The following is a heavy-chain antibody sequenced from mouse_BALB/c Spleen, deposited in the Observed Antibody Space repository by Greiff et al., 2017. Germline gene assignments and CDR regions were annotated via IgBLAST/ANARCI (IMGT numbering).Heavy chain of an antibody. CDR1: GYSITSDYA. CDR2: ISYSGST. J-gene: IGHJ3*01. Sequence: EVQLQESGPGLVKPSQSLSLTCTVTGYSITSDYAWNWIRQFPGNKLEWMGYISYSGSTSYNPSLKSRISITRDTSKNQFFLQLNSVTTEDTATYYCARGPLYGSFAYWGQGTLVTVSA. V-gene: IGHV3-2*02. CDR3: ARGPLYGSFAY. D-gene: IGHD1-1*01.